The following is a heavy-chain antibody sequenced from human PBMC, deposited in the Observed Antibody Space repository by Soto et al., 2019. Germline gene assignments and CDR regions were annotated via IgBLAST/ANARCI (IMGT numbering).Heavy chain of an antibody. V-gene: IGHV4-34*01. Sequence: SETLSLTCAVYGGSFSGYYWTWIRQPPGTGLEWIGEINHSGSTNYNPSLKSRVTISVDTSKNQFSLKLTSVTAADTAVYYCARDTITGLLVYWGQGTLVTV. CDR3: ARDTITGLLVY. CDR1: GGSFSGYY. D-gene: IGHD2-8*02. J-gene: IGHJ4*02. CDR2: INHSGST.